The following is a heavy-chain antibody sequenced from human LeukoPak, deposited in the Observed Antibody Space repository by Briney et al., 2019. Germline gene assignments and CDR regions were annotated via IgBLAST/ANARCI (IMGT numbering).Heavy chain of an antibody. CDR1: GXTVSSNY. D-gene: IGHD2-2*01. Sequence: GGSLRLSCAASGXTVSSNYVSWVRQAPGKGLEWVSLIYSGGSTYYADSVKGRFTISRDNSKNTLYLQMNSLRAEDTALYYCATYCSSTSCRHFDSWGQGTLVTVSS. J-gene: IGHJ4*02. CDR3: ATYCSSTSCRHFDS. V-gene: IGHV3-53*01. CDR2: IYSGGST.